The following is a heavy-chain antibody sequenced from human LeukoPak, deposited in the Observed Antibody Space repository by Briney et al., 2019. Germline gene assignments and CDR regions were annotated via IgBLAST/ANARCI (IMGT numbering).Heavy chain of an antibody. Sequence: GASVKVSCKVSGYSLSRLSIHWVRQAPGKGLEWMGGFDFEDGETLYAQKFRGRLTVTEDTSTDTSYMELSSLAYDDTAVYYCATETPPSGTYSVHFDSWGQGTLVTVSS. V-gene: IGHV1-24*01. J-gene: IGHJ4*02. CDR2: FDFEDGET. CDR1: GYSLSRLS. D-gene: IGHD1-26*01. CDR3: ATETPPSGTYSVHFDS.